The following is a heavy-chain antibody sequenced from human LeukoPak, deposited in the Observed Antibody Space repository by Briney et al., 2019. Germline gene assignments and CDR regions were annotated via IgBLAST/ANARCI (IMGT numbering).Heavy chain of an antibody. V-gene: IGHV5-51*01. Sequence: GESPKISCKGSGYSFTSYWIGWVRRMPGKGLEWMGIIYPGDSDTRYSPSFQGQVTISADKSISTAYLQWSSLKASDTAMYYCARAGTIFGVVTQFDPWGQGTLVTVSS. CDR1: GYSFTSYW. CDR2: IYPGDSDT. CDR3: ARAGTIFGVVTQFDP. D-gene: IGHD3-3*01. J-gene: IGHJ5*02.